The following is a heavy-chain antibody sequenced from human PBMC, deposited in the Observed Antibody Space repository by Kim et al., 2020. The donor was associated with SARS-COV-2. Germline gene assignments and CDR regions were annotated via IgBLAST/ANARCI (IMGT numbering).Heavy chain of an antibody. J-gene: IGHJ6*01. CDR2: INSNGRTI. CDR1: GFTLSDYL. Sequence: GGSLRLSCAASGFTLSDYLMNWVRQAPGKGLVWVSCINSNGRTIYYVDSVKGRFTISRDNAKNSLYLHMNSLRAEDTAVYYCARARYSGSFGNYG. D-gene: IGHD2-15*01. V-gene: IGHV3-11*04. CDR3: ARARYSGSFGNYG.